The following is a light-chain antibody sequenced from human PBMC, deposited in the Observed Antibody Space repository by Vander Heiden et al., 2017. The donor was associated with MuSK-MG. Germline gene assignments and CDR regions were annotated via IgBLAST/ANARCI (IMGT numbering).Light chain of an antibody. CDR3: QQYDNLPYGVT. Sequence: DIQMTQSPSSLSASVGDRVTITCQASQHIGYFLNWYQQKPGKAPNLLIYDASNLETGVPSRFSGSGSGTDFTLTISGLQPEDVATYYCQQYDNLPYGVTFGPGTKVDIK. J-gene: IGKJ3*01. CDR1: QHIGYF. CDR2: DAS. V-gene: IGKV1-33*01.